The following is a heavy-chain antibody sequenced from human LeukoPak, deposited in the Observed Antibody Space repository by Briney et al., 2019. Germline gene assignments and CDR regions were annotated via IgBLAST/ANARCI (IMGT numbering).Heavy chain of an antibody. Sequence: SETLSLTCTVPGGSISSYYWSWIRQPPGKGLEWIGHIYYSGSTNYNPSLKSRVTISVDTSKNQFSLKLSSVTAADTAVYYCAREVRYFDWVDYYYGMDVWGQGTTVTVSS. V-gene: IGHV4-59*01. J-gene: IGHJ6*02. CDR2: IYYSGST. D-gene: IGHD3-9*01. CDR3: AREVRYFDWVDYYYGMDV. CDR1: GGSISSYY.